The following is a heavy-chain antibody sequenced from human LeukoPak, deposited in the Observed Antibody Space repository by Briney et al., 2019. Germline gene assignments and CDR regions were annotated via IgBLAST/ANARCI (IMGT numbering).Heavy chain of an antibody. Sequence: ASVKVSCKASGYTFTSYGISWVRLAPGQGLEWMGWISAYNGNTNYAQKLQGRVTTTTDTSTSTAFMELGSLRSDDTAVYYCARVMDGYNHFDYWGQGTLVTVSS. D-gene: IGHD5-24*01. J-gene: IGHJ4*02. CDR3: ARVMDGYNHFDY. CDR2: ISAYNGNT. CDR1: GYTFTSYG. V-gene: IGHV1-18*01.